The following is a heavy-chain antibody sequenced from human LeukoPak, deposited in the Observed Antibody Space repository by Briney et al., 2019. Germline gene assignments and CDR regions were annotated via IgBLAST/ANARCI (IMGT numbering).Heavy chain of an antibody. J-gene: IGHJ4*02. D-gene: IGHD6-19*01. V-gene: IGHV5-51*01. CDR3: ARLLVGGWLGLDY. CDR1: GYSFTSYW. CDR2: IFPGDSDT. Sequence: GESLKISCKGSGYSFTSYWIGWVRQIPGKGLEWMGIIFPGDSDTKYSPSLQGQVTISVDKSISTAYLQWGSLKASDTAMYYCARLLVGGWLGLDYWGQGTLVTVSS.